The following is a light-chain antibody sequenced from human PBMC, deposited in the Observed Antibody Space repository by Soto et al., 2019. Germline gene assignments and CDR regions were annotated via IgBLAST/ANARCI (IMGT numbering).Light chain of an antibody. Sequence: IQLPQPPSSLSASVGDRVTVTCRASQSITIYLNWYQQKPGKAPTLLISAASSLKSGVPSRFSGCGSRTDFTLTISSLQPEDFATYYCQQSYRSPYTFGQGTKLEI. J-gene: IGKJ2*01. CDR3: QQSYRSPYT. V-gene: IGKV1-39*01. CDR2: AAS. CDR1: QSITIY.